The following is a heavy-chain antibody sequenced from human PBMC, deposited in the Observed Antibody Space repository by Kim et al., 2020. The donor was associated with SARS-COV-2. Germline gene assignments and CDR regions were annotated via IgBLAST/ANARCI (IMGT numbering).Heavy chain of an antibody. J-gene: IGHJ4*02. V-gene: IGHV4-30-2*01. D-gene: IGHD3-16*01. CDR1: GGSISSGGYS. CDR3: ASGVPQDY. Sequence: SETLSLTCAVSGGSISSGGYSWSWIRQPPGKGLEWIGYIYHSGSTYYNPSLKSRVTISVDRSKNQFSLKLSSVTAADTAVYYCASGVPQDYWGQGTLVTVSS. CDR2: IYHSGST.